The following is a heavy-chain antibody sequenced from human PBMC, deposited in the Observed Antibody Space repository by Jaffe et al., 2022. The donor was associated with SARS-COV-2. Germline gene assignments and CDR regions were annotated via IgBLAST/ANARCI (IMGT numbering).Heavy chain of an antibody. CDR1: GFTFSSYG. D-gene: IGHD3-16*02. CDR3: AKEYYDYVWGSYLLGY. V-gene: IGHV3-30*18. CDR2: ISYDGSNK. J-gene: IGHJ4*02. Sequence: QVQLVESGGGVVQPGRSLRLSCAASGFTFSSYGMHWVRQAPGKGLEWVAVISYDGSNKYYADSVKGRFTISRDNSKNTLYLQMNSLRAEDTAVYYCAKEYYDYVWGSYLLGYWGQGTLVTVSS.